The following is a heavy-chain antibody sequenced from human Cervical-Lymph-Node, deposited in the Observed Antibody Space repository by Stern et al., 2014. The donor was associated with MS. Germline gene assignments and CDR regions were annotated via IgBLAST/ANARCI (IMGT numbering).Heavy chain of an antibody. J-gene: IGHJ4*02. V-gene: IGHV7-4-1*02. CDR2: INTNTGIP. CDR3: ARLRVGNITRDY. Sequence: QVQLVQSGSELKKPGASVKVSCKASGYTFTHYGINLVRQAPGQGLEGMGWINTNTGIPTYAQAFTGRFVFSFDASVSTAYLHISSLKADDTAIYYCARLRVGNITRDYWGPGTLVTVSS. CDR1: GYTFTHYG. D-gene: IGHD1-26*01.